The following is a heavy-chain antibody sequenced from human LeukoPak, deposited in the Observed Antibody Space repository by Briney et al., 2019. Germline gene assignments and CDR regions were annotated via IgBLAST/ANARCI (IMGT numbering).Heavy chain of an antibody. J-gene: IGHJ4*02. CDR2: IYYSGNT. CDR1: GESISSSSYY. D-gene: IGHD3-22*01. CDR3: ARQSSSYYGDFRH. V-gene: IGHV4-39*01. Sequence: PSETLSLTCSVSGESISSSSYYWGWIRQPPGKGLEWIGTIYYSGNTYYNPSLKSRVTISVDTSKNQFSLKLSSVTAADTSVYCCARQSSSYYGDFRHWGQGTLVTVSS.